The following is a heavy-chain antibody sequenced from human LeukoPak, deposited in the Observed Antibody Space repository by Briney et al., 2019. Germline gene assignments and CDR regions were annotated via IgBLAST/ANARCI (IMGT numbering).Heavy chain of an antibody. D-gene: IGHD2-2*01. CDR3: ARGGPATAYYYYHGMDV. V-gene: IGHV5-10-1*01. J-gene: IGHJ6*04. CDR1: GYSFTSYW. Sequence: GESLRISCKGSGYSFTSYWISWVRQMPGKGLEWMGRIDPSDSYTNYSPSFQGHVTISADKSISTAYLQWSSLKASDTAMYYCARGGPATAYYYYHGMDVWGKGTTVTVSS. CDR2: IDPSDSYT.